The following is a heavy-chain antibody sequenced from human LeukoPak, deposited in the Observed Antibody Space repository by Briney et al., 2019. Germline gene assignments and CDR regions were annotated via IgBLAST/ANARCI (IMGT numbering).Heavy chain of an antibody. CDR1: GGSLSFYY. J-gene: IGHJ4*02. CDR3: ARDLGGYRHGLEGDY. V-gene: IGHV4-39*07. CDR2: IYYTGST. D-gene: IGHD5-18*01. Sequence: PSETLSLTCGVSGGSLSFYYWSWIRQPPGKGLEWVASIYYTGSTYYNPSLKSRVTISSDKSKNQFSLTLSSVTAADTAMYYCARDLGGYRHGLEGDYWGQGTLVTVSS.